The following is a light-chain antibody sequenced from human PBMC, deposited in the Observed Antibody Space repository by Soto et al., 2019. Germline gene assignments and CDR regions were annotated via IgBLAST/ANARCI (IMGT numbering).Light chain of an antibody. Sequence: QSVLTQSPSVSGAPGQRVTISCTGSSSNIGAGYDVHWYQQLPGTAPKLLIFANINRPSGVPDRFSGSKSGTSASLAITGLRAEDEADYYCQSYDSSPSGYVFGTGTKVTV. J-gene: IGLJ1*01. V-gene: IGLV1-40*01. CDR2: ANI. CDR3: QSYDSSPSGYV. CDR1: SSNIGAGYD.